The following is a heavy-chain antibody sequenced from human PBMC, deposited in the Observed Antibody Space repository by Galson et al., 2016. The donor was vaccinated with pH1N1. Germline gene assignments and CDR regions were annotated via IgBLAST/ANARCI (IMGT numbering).Heavy chain of an antibody. J-gene: IGHJ3*02. CDR1: GYRFTSYW. CDR2: VNPGGSTI. Sequence: QSGAEVKKPGESLKISCKASGYRFTSYWIAWVRQVPGKGLEWVGVVNPGGSTIRYGPPFQGQVTISSDKSINTAYLQWISLKASDTATYYCARQYDFGDYRGNAFDIWGQETMVIVS. D-gene: IGHD4-17*01. CDR3: ARQYDFGDYRGNAFDI. V-gene: IGHV5-51*03.